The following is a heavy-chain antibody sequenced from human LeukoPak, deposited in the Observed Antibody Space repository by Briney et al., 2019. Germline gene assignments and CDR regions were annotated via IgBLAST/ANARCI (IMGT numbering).Heavy chain of an antibody. CDR3: ATARTEMATTYFDY. Sequence: ASVKVSCKASGYTFTSYAMHWVRQAPGQRLEWMGWINAGNGNTKYSQKFQGRVTITRDTSASTAYMELSSLRSEDTAVYYCATARTEMATTYFDYWGQGTLVTVSS. D-gene: IGHD5-24*01. V-gene: IGHV1-3*01. J-gene: IGHJ4*02. CDR1: GYTFTSYA. CDR2: INAGNGNT.